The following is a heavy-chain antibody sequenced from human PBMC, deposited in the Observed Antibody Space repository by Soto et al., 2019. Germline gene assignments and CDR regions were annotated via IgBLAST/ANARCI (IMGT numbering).Heavy chain of an antibody. D-gene: IGHD3-10*01. Sequence: GASVKVSCTASGFTFSRSAVQWVRQARGQRLEWIGWIVVGSGNTNYAQKLQGRVTMTTDTSTSTAYMELRSLRSDDTAVYYCARERTIWFGELFNYYYGMDVWGQGTTVTVSS. CDR2: IVVGSGNT. J-gene: IGHJ6*02. CDR3: ARERTIWFGELFNYYYGMDV. CDR1: GFTFSRSA. V-gene: IGHV1-58*01.